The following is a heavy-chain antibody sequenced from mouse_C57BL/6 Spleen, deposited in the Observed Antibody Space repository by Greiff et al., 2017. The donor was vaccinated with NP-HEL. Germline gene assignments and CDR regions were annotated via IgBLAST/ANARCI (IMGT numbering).Heavy chain of an antibody. CDR1: GYTFTSYD. Sequence: QVQLQQSGPELVKPGASVKLSCKASGYTFTSYDINWVKQRPGQGLEWIGWIYPRDGSTKYNEKFKGKATLTVDTSSSTAYMELHSLTSEDSAVYFCARAGGLITTVDAMDYWGQGTSVTVSS. CDR3: ARAGGLITTVDAMDY. D-gene: IGHD1-1*01. V-gene: IGHV1-85*01. CDR2: IYPRDGST. J-gene: IGHJ4*01.